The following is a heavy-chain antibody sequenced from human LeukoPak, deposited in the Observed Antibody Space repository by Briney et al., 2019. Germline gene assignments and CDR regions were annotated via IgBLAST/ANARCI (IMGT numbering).Heavy chain of an antibody. CDR2: ISGSGGST. V-gene: IGHV3-23*01. D-gene: IGHD3-22*01. Sequence: GGSLRLSCAASGFTFSSYAMSWIRQAPGKGLEWVLAISGSGGSTYYADSVKGRFTISRDNSKNTLYLQMNSLRAEDTAVYYCASYYDSSGYYYYYGMDVWGQGTTVTVSS. CDR1: GFTFSSYA. CDR3: ASYYDSSGYYYYYGMDV. J-gene: IGHJ6*02.